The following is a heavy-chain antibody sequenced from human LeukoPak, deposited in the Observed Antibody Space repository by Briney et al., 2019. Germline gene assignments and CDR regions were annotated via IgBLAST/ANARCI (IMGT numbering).Heavy chain of an antibody. D-gene: IGHD3-10*01. CDR2: IANGRT. J-gene: IGHJ4*02. CDR1: GDAISTYY. Sequence: SETLSLTCTVSGDAISTYYLNWIRQTPGKGLEWVGHIANGRTDYNPSLKSRAIISVDTSKNQISLRLTSVTAADTAVYYCARDKVHSYGYYFEPWGQGTQVLVSS. V-gene: IGHV4-4*08. CDR3: ARDKVHSYGYYFEP.